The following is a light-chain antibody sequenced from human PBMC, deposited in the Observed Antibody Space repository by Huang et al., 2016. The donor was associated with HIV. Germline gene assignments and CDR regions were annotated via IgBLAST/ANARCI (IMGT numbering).Light chain of an antibody. CDR1: QSVNSN. J-gene: IGKJ1*01. Sequence: EIVMTQSPATLSVSPGERATLSCRASQSVNSNLAWDQQKPGQAPRLLFYDASTRATGIPARFSGSGSGTEFTLTITSLQSEDFAVYYCQQYNNWPPWTFGQGTRVEIK. V-gene: IGKV3-15*01. CDR2: DAS. CDR3: QQYNNWPPWT.